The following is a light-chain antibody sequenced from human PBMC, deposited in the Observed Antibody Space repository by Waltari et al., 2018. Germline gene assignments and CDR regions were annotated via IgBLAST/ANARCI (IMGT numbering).Light chain of an antibody. Sequence: QSVLTQPPSVSGAPGQQVTISCTGSGSNIGAGYDVPWYQQLPRAAPKLPIYGSTSRPFGVPDRFFGSTSGTSASLAITGLQAEDEGDYYCQSYDTSLSVVFGGGTKLTVL. CDR2: GST. J-gene: IGLJ3*02. CDR3: QSYDTSLSVV. CDR1: GSNIGAGYD. V-gene: IGLV1-40*01.